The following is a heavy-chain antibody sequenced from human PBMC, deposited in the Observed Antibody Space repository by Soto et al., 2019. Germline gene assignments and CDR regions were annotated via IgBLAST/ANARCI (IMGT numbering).Heavy chain of an antibody. Sequence: PGGSLRLSCTASGFIFNNYAMHWVRQAPGKGLEWVSGITWNSGHIGYADSVKGRFTISRDNAENSLYLQMNSLRPEDTALYYCAKDTGDSSGYYYYYYYGMDVWRQGTTVTVSS. V-gene: IGHV3-9*01. D-gene: IGHD3-22*01. CDR2: ITWNSGHI. J-gene: IGHJ6*02. CDR1: GFIFNNYA. CDR3: AKDTGDSSGYYYYYYYGMDV.